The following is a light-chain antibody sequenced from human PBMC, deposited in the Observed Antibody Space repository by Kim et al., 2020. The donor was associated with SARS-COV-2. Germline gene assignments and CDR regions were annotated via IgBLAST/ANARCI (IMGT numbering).Light chain of an antibody. CDR2: DTS. Sequence: DIQMTQSPSSLSASVGDRVTITCRASQDIRKNLNWYQQKVGKAPKLLIYDTSNLEAGVPARFSGSGSGTDFTLSISSLQPEDFATYYCQHDDRVLITFGQGTRLEIK. CDR3: QHDDRVLIT. V-gene: IGKV1-33*01. CDR1: QDIRKN. J-gene: IGKJ5*01.